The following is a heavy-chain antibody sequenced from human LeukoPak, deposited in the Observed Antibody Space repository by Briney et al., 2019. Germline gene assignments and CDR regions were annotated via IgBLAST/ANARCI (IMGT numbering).Heavy chain of an antibody. Sequence: GASVKVSCKASGYTFTSYGISWVRQAPGQGLEWMGWISAYNGNTNYAQKLQGRVTMTTDTSTSTAYMELRSLRSDDTAVYYCARTYSSSFRNAFDIWGQGTIVTVSS. V-gene: IGHV1-18*01. CDR1: GYTFTSYG. J-gene: IGHJ3*02. CDR3: ARTYSSSFRNAFDI. D-gene: IGHD6-6*01. CDR2: ISAYNGNT.